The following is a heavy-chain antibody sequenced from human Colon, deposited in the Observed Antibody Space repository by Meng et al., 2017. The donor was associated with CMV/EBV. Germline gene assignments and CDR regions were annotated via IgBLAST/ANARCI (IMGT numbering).Heavy chain of an antibody. CDR2: IYYSGSA. V-gene: IGHV4-59*11. J-gene: IGHJ4*02. CDR3: ARGHGHASNNSHDY. CDR1: GDSIRSHY. Sequence: SCTVSGDSIRSHYWSWIRQPPGKGLEWRGYIYYSGSATYSPSLMSRITITVDTSKNQFSLNLRSVTAADTDMYYCARGHGHASNNSHDYWGQGTLVTVSS. D-gene: IGHD1-1*01.